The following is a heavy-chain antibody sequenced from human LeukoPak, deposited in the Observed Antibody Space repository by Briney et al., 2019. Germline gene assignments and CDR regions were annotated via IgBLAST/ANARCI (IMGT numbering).Heavy chain of an antibody. V-gene: IGHV5-51*01. Sequence: GESLKISCKGSGYSFTTYWIGWVRQMPGKGLEWMGSIYPGDSDTRYSPSFQGQVTISADKSTSTAYLQWSSLKASDTAMYYCARRVTAATNFDYWGQGTLVTVSS. CDR3: ARRVTAATNFDY. J-gene: IGHJ4*02. D-gene: IGHD4-11*01. CDR1: GYSFTTYW. CDR2: IYPGDSDT.